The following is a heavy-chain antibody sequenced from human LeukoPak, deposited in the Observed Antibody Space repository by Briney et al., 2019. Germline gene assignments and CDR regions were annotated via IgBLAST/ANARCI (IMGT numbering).Heavy chain of an antibody. CDR3: ARVGDIVVVPAARPYYFDY. Sequence: GASVKVSCKASGGTFSSYAISWVRQAPGQGLEWMGWISAYNGNTNYAQKLQGRVTMTTDTSTSTAYMELRSLRSDDTAVYYCARVGDIVVVPAARPYYFDYWGQGTLVTVSS. D-gene: IGHD2-2*02. V-gene: IGHV1-18*01. CDR1: GGTFSSYA. J-gene: IGHJ4*02. CDR2: ISAYNGNT.